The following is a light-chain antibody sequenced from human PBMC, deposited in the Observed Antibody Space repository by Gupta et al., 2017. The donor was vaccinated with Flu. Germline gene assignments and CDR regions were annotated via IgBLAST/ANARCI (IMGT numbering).Light chain of an antibody. J-gene: IGKJ1*01. CDR3: QQTYSPVRTFGQETT. V-gene: IGKV1-39*01. Sequence: DIQMTQSPSSLSASLGDRVTITCRASQNIDNYLNWYQQKPGKAPKLVIYAASLQSGFPSRFSGSGSGTEFTLTISNLQPEDFATYYCQQTYSPVRTFGQETTFGQGTKVEIK. CDR1: QNIDNY. CDR2: AAS.